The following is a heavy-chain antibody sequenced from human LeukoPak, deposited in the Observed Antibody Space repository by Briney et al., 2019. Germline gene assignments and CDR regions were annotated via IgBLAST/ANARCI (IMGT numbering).Heavy chain of an antibody. CDR3: AREWQDKYYDFWSGYLLDY. J-gene: IGHJ4*02. Sequence: ASVKVSCKASGYTFTSSYMHWVRQAPGQGLEWMGIINPSGGSTSYAQKFQGRVTMTRDTSISTAYMELSRLRSDDTAVYYCAREWQDKYYDFWSGYLLDYWGQGTLVTVSS. CDR1: GYTFTSSY. D-gene: IGHD3-3*01. V-gene: IGHV1-46*01. CDR2: INPSGGST.